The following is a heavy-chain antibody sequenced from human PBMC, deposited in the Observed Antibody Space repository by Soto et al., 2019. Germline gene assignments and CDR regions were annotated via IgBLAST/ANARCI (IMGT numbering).Heavy chain of an antibody. Sequence: QVQLVQSGAEVKKPRSSVKVSCKASGGTFSSYTISWVRQAPGQGLEWMGRIIPILGIANYAQKFQGRVTITADKSTSTAYMELSSLRSEDTAVYYCAREVVVVPAAIDGDYYYYGMDVWGQGTTVTVSS. CDR1: GGTFSSYT. J-gene: IGHJ6*02. CDR2: IIPILGIA. V-gene: IGHV1-69*08. D-gene: IGHD2-2*01. CDR3: AREVVVVPAAIDGDYYYYGMDV.